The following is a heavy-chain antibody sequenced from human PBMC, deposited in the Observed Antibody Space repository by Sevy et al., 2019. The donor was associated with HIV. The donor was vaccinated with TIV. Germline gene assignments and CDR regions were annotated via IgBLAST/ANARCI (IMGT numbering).Heavy chain of an antibody. D-gene: IGHD3-10*01. CDR2: IKQDESER. CDR1: GFSFSNYW. J-gene: IGHJ4*02. V-gene: IGHV3-7*01. CDR3: AKGNIGSLDY. Sequence: GGSLRLSCAASGFSFSNYWMHWVRQAPGKGLEWVANIKQDESERYYVASVKGRFTISRDNAKNSVYLEMNSLRPDDTAIYYCAKGNIGSLDYWGQGTLVTVSS.